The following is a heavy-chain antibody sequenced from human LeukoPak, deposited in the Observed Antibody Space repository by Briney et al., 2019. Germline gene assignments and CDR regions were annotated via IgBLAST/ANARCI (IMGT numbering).Heavy chain of an antibody. J-gene: IGHJ3*02. Sequence: GGSLRLSCAASGFTFSSYSMNWVRQAPGKGLEWVPSISSSSSYIYYADSVKGRFTISRDNAKNSLYLQMNSLRAEDTAVYYCARTSIATTVGAFDIWGQGTMVTVSS. V-gene: IGHV3-21*01. CDR1: GFTFSSYS. CDR2: ISSSSSYI. CDR3: ARTSIATTVGAFDI. D-gene: IGHD6-6*01.